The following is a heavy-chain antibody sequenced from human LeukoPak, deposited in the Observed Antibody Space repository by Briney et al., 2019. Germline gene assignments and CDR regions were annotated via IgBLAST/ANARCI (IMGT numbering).Heavy chain of an antibody. CDR1: GFTXSSYS. Sequence: XXLSXXASGFTXSSYSVNWVRQAPGKGLEWVSSISGSSSYIYYADSLKGRFTISRDNARNSLYLQMNSLRAEDTAVYYCAKLLYYYDSSQPYWGQGTLVTVSS. CDR2: ISGSSSYI. CDR3: AKLLYYYDSSQPY. V-gene: IGHV3-21*01. D-gene: IGHD3-22*01. J-gene: IGHJ4*02.